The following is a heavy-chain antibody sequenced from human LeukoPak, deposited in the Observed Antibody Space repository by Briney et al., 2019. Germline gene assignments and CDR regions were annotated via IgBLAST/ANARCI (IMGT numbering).Heavy chain of an antibody. CDR1: GFTVSTNY. V-gene: IGHV3-53*01. CDR2: IYSGGST. CDR3: ARGDYGNYFRNSYFDL. J-gene: IGHJ2*01. D-gene: IGHD4-11*01. Sequence: PGGSLRLSCAASGFTVSTNYMSWVRQAPGKGLEWVSVIYSGGSTYYADSVKGRFTLSRDNSKNTLYLQMNSLRAEDTAMYYCARGDYGNYFRNSYFDLWGRGTLVTVPS.